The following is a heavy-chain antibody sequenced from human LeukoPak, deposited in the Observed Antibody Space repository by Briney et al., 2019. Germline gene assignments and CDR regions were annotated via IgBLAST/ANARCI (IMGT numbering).Heavy chain of an antibody. CDR3: AKDIVVVPAAMGDAFDI. CDR2: ISGSGGST. J-gene: IGHJ3*02. D-gene: IGHD2-2*01. Sequence: ETLSLTCAVYGGSFSGYYWSWVRQAPGKGLEWVSAISGSGGSTYYADSVKGRFTISRDNSKNTLYLQMNSLRAEDTAVYYCAKDIVVVPAAMGDAFDIWGQGTMVTVSS. CDR1: GGSFSGYY. V-gene: IGHV3-23*01.